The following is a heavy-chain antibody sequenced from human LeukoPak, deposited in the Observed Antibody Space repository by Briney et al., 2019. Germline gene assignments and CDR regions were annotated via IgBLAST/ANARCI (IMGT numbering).Heavy chain of an antibody. CDR2: ITPYNGNT. D-gene: IGHD1-26*01. V-gene: IGHV1-18*01. J-gene: IGHJ3*02. CDR3: ARAGSYTIVAAFDI. CDR1: GYTFTSYD. Sequence: ASAKVSCKASGYTFTSYDISWVRQAPGQGLEWMGWITPYNGNTNYAQKLQGRVTMTTDTSTSTAYMELRSLRSDDTAVYYCARAGSYTIVAAFDIWGQGTMVTVSS.